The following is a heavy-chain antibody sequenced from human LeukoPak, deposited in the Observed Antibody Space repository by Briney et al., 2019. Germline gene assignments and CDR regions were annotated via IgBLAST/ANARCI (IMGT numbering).Heavy chain of an antibody. CDR1: GGSISSGSYS. J-gene: IGHJ4*02. V-gene: IGHV4-61*09. Sequence: SETLSLTCTVSGGSISSGSYSWTWIRQPAGKGRDWIGHLYTSGTTSYNPALHSRVTISADTSKHQFSLRLPSVTAADTAVYYCARAGGSVGWYGTIDSWGQGTLVTVSS. CDR2: LYTSGTT. D-gene: IGHD6-19*01. CDR3: ARAGGSVGWYGTIDS.